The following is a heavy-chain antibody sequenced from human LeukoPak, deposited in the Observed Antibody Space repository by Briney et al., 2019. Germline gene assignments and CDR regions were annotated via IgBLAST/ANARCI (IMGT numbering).Heavy chain of an antibody. CDR1: GFTFSNYA. CDR3: AKDDAWLRFGE. J-gene: IGHJ4*02. V-gene: IGHV3-23*01. CDR2: ITVSGGST. Sequence: SGGSLRLSCEAPGFTFSNYAMSWVRQAPGKGLEWVSSITVSGGSTKYADSVKGRFTISRDNSKNTLYLEVISLTAEDTAVYYCAKDDAWLRFGEWSQGTLVTVSS. D-gene: IGHD3-10*01.